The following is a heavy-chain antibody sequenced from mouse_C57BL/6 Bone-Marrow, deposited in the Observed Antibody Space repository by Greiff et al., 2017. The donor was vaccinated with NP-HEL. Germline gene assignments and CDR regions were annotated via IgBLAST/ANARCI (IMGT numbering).Heavy chain of an antibody. CDR3: ARRDYYGG. CDR2: ISNGGGST. CDR1: GFTFSDYY. J-gene: IGHJ1*03. Sequence: EVKLVESGGGLVQPGGSLKLSCAASGFTFSDYYMYWVRQTPEKRLEWVAYISNGGGSTYYPDTVKGRFTISRDNAKNTLYLQMSRLKSEDTAMYYCARRDYYGGWGTGTTVTVSS. V-gene: IGHV5-12*01.